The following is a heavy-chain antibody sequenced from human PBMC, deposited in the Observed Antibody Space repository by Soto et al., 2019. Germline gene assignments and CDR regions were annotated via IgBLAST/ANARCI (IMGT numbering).Heavy chain of an antibody. Sequence: PSETLSLTCTVSGGSISFYYWSWIRQPPGKGLEWIGHIYYSGSANYNPSLKSRVTISVDTSKNQFSLKLSSVTAADTAVYYCARLTAFDYWGQGTLVTISS. V-gene: IGHV4-59*08. CDR3: ARLTAFDY. CDR2: IYYSGSA. CDR1: GGSISFYY. J-gene: IGHJ4*02.